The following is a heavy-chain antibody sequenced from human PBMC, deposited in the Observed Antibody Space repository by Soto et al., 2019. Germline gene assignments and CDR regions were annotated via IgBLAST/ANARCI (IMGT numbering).Heavy chain of an antibody. CDR1: GYTFTGYY. J-gene: IGHJ5*02. V-gene: IGHV1-2*04. D-gene: IGHD1-26*01. CDR3: AREGVGATTENWFDP. CDR2: INPNSGGT. Sequence: ASVKVSCKASGYTFTGYYMHWVRQAPGQGLEWMGWINPNSGGTNYAQKFQGWVTMTRDTSISTAYMELSRLRSDDTAVYYCAREGVGATTENWFDPWGQGTLVTVSS.